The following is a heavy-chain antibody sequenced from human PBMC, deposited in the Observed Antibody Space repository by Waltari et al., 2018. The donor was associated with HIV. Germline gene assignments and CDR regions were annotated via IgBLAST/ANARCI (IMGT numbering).Heavy chain of an antibody. J-gene: IGHJ4*02. CDR2: IYYSGST. CDR1: GGSISRYS. V-gene: IGHV4-59*08. D-gene: IGHD3-22*01. Sequence: QVQLQASGPGLVKPSETLSLTCTVSGGSISRYSWIWIRQPPGKGREMIGYIYYSGSTNYEPSLKRLVTRSVDTSKEQYSLRLNSVTAADTAVYYCARHRRDSSSYYPYYVDYWGQGTLVTVSS. CDR3: ARHRRDSSSYYPYYVDY.